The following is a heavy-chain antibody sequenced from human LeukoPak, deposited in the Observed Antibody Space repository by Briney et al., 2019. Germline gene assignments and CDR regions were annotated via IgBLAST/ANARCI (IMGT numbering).Heavy chain of an antibody. CDR3: VRDDAGFDY. D-gene: IGHD2-8*01. J-gene: IGHJ4*02. V-gene: IGHV4-59*01. Sequence: SETLSLTCTVSGGSISSYYWSWIRQPPGKGLEWIGYIYYTGSTTYSPSLRSRVTMSVDTSKNQFSLKLTSVTAADTAVYYCVRDDAGFDYWGQGILVTVSS. CDR2: IYYTGST. CDR1: GGSISSYY.